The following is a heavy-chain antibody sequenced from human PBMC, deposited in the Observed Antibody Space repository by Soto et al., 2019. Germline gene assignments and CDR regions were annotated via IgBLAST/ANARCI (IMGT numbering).Heavy chain of an antibody. D-gene: IGHD1-26*01. CDR2: LSGSGGST. CDR3: AKEKGTGAHRGMDL. Sequence: DVQLLESRGGLVRPGGSLRLSCAASGFTLRSYAMSWVRQAPGKGLEWVSCLSGSGGSTYYTDSVKGRFTISRDKSKNTVYLQMNSLRAEDTAVYYCAKEKGTGAHRGMDLCGQGTTVTVSS. V-gene: IGHV3-23*01. CDR1: GFTLRSYA. J-gene: IGHJ6*02.